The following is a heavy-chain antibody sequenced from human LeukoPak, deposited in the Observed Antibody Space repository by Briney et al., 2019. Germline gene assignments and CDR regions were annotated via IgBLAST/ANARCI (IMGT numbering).Heavy chain of an antibody. V-gene: IGHV4-4*07. CDR2: IYTSGST. Sequence: PSETLSLTCTVSGGSISSYYWSWIRQPAGKGLVWIGRIYTSGSTNYNPSLKSRVTMSVDTSKNQFSLKLSSVTAADTAVYYCARGMGSGWYSNWFDPWGQGTLVTVSS. J-gene: IGHJ5*02. D-gene: IGHD6-19*01. CDR3: ARGMGSGWYSNWFDP. CDR1: GGSISSYY.